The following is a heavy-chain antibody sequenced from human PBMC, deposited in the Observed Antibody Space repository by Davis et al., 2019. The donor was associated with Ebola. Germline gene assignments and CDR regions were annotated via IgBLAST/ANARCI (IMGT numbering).Heavy chain of an antibody. D-gene: IGHD3-16*01. CDR1: GDSISSYY. J-gene: IGHJ6*02. V-gene: IGHV4-59*12. CDR2: MSYSGST. CDR3: ATGGYYYYYGMDV. Sequence: MPSETLSLTCTVSGDSISSYYWTWIRQPPGKGLEWIGYMSYSGSTNCNPSLKSRITISVDTSKNQFSLKLSSVTAADTAVYYCATGGYYYYYGMDVWGQGTTVTVSS.